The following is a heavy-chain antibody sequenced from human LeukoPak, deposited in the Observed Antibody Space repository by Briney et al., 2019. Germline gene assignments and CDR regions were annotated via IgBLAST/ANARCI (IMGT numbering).Heavy chain of an antibody. D-gene: IGHD6-19*01. CDR2: ISPGGDAT. Sequence: GGSLRLSCAASGFTFRDYHMNWIRRAPGKGLEWVSYISPGGDATYFADSVKGRFTISRDNAKNSLYLQMNSLTAEDTAVYYCAGGLDIAVAGPGGYFDYWGQGTLVTVSS. V-gene: IGHV3-11*01. CDR3: AGGLDIAVAGPGGYFDY. CDR1: GFTFRDYH. J-gene: IGHJ4*02.